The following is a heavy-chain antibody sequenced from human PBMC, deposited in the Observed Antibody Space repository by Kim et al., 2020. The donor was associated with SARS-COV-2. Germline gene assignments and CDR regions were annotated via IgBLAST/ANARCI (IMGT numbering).Heavy chain of an antibody. CDR1: GFTFSSYG. CDR3: ARDVTMVRGVMVDY. J-gene: IGHJ4*02. CDR2: ISYDGSNK. Sequence: GGSLRLSCAASGFTFSSYGMHWVRQAPGKGLEWVAVISYDGSNKYYADSVKGRFTISRDNSKNTLYLQMSSLRAEDTAVYYCARDVTMVRGVMVDYWGQGTLVTVSS. D-gene: IGHD3-10*01. V-gene: IGHV3-33*05.